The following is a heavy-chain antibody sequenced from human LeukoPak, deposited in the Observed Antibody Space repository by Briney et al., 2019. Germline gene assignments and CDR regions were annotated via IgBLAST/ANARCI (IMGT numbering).Heavy chain of an antibody. CDR3: ARDLLAEDYKDV. V-gene: IGHV4-4*07. CDR2: IYTSGST. CDR1: GGSISSYY. Sequence: PETLSLTCTVSGGSISSYYWSWIRQPAGKGLEWIGRIYTSGSTNYNPSLKSRVTMSVDTSKNQFSLKLSSVTAADTAVYYCARDLLAEDYKDVWGKGTTVTVSS. D-gene: IGHD3-3*02. J-gene: IGHJ6*03.